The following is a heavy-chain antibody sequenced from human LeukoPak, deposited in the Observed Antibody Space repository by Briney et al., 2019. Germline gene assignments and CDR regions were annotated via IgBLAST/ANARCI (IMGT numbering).Heavy chain of an antibody. J-gene: IGHJ4*02. D-gene: IGHD1-26*01. CDR1: GFTFSSYA. Sequence: GGSLRLSCAASGFTFSSYAMHWVRQAPGKGLEWVAVISYDGSNKYYADSVKGRFTISRDNSKNTLYLQMNSLRAEGTAVYYCARDGSWWELHSYYFDYWGQGTLVTVSS. CDR2: ISYDGSNK. V-gene: IGHV3-30-3*01. CDR3: ARDGSWWELHSYYFDY.